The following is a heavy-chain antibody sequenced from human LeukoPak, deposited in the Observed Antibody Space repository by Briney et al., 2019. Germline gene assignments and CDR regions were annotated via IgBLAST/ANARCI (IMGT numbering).Heavy chain of an antibody. CDR2: INHSGST. CDR1: GGSFSGYY. V-gene: IGHV4-34*01. J-gene: IGHJ4*02. CDR3: ARRWASRSVYSSSWPFDY. Sequence: SETLSLTCAVYGGSFSGYYWSWIRQPPGKGLEWIGEINHSGSTNYNPSLKSRVTISVDTSKNQFSLKLSSVTAADTAVYYCARRWASRSVYSSSWPFDYWGQGTLVTVSS. D-gene: IGHD6-13*01.